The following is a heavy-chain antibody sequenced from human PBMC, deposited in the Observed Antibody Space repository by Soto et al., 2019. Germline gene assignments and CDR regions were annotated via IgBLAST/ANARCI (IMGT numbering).Heavy chain of an antibody. V-gene: IGHV1-69*06. CDR1: GGTFSSYA. CDR2: IIPIFGTA. Sequence: SVKVSCKASGGTFSSYAISWVRQAPGQGLEWMGGIIPIFGTANYAQRFQGRVTITADKSTSTAYMELSSLRSEDTAVYYCARVILAARQNYYYGMDVWGQGTTVTVSS. D-gene: IGHD6-6*01. CDR3: ARVILAARQNYYYGMDV. J-gene: IGHJ6*02.